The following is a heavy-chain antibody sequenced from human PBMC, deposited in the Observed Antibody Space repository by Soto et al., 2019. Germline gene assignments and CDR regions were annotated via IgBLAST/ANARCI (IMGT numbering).Heavy chain of an antibody. Sequence: GASVKVSCKASGGTFSNYAFSWVRQAPGQGLEWMGWISAYNGNTNYAQKLQGRVTMTTDTSTSTAYMELRSLRSDDTAVYYCARGDDYDILTGLRWFDPWGQGTLVTVSS. D-gene: IGHD3-9*01. CDR3: ARGDDYDILTGLRWFDP. CDR2: ISAYNGNT. J-gene: IGHJ5*02. V-gene: IGHV1-18*01. CDR1: GGTFSNYA.